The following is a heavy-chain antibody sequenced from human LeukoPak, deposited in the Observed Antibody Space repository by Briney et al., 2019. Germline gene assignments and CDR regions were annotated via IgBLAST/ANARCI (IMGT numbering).Heavy chain of an antibody. CDR3: ARDKSSPEYYYDSSGYYSN. CDR2: INPSGGST. Sequence: GASVKVSCKASGYTFTSYYMHWVRQAPGQGLVWMGIINPSGGSTSYAQKFQGRVTMTRDTSTSTVYMELSSLRSEDTAVYYCARDKSSPEYYYDSSGYYSNWGQGTLVTVSS. V-gene: IGHV1-46*03. D-gene: IGHD3-22*01. CDR1: GYTFTSYY. J-gene: IGHJ4*02.